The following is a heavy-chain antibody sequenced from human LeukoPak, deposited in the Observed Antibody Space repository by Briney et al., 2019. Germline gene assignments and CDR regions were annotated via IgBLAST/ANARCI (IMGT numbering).Heavy chain of an antibody. Sequence: GGSLRLSCAASGFIFSSYGMHWVRQAPGKGLEWVAVISYDGSNKYYADSVKGRFTISRDNSKNTLYLQMNSLRAEDTAVYYCAKDRKSSGWYLLDYWGQGTLVTVSS. CDR1: GFIFSSYG. V-gene: IGHV3-30*18. J-gene: IGHJ4*02. CDR3: AKDRKSSGWYLLDY. D-gene: IGHD6-19*01. CDR2: ISYDGSNK.